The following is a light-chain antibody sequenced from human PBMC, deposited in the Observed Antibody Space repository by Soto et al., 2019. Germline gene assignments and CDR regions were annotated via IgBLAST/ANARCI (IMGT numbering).Light chain of an antibody. CDR2: AAS. CDR1: QGISSY. J-gene: IGKJ2*01. Sequence: DIQLTQSPSFLSASVGDRVTITCRASQGISSYLAWYQQKPGKAPKLLIYAASTLQSGVPSRFSGSGSGTEVTLTISSLQPEDFATYYCQQLNSYPPMYTFGQGTKREIK. CDR3: QQLNSYPPMYT. V-gene: IGKV1-9*01.